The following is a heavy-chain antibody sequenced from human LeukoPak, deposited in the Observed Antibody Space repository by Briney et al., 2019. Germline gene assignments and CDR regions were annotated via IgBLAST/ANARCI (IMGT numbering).Heavy chain of an antibody. V-gene: IGHV4-39*01. CDR2: IYYGGTT. J-gene: IGHJ4*02. CDR1: GGSISGSSYY. Sequence: SETLSLTCTVSGGSISGSSYYWGWIRQPPGKGLEWIGTIYYGGTTYYNPSPESRVTISVDTPKNQFFLKLTSVTAADTAVYYCARKYSGAYPYYFDYWGQGILVTVSS. CDR3: ARKYSGAYPYYFDY. D-gene: IGHD1-26*01.